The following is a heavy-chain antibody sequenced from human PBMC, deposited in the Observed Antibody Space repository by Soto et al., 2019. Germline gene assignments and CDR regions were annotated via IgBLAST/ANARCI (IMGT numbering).Heavy chain of an antibody. V-gene: IGHV1-18*04. J-gene: IGHJ6*02. CDR3: ARTNYDRGGYYYYGMDV. CDR2: ISAYNGDT. CDR1: GYTFTSYG. D-gene: IGHD3-10*02. Sequence: EASVKVSCKASGYTFTSYGISWVRQAPGQGLEWMGWISAYNGDTNYAQKLQGRVTMTTDTSTSTAYMELRSLRSDDTAVYYCARTNYDRGGYYYYGMDVWGQGTTVAVSS.